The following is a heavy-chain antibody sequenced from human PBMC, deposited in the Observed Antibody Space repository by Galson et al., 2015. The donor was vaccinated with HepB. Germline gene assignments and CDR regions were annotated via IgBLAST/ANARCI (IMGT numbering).Heavy chain of an antibody. Sequence: LRLSCAASGFTFNSYAMSWVRQAPGKGLEWVSAITGSGGTTYYADSVKGRFTISRDNSKNTLYLQMKSLRAEDTAVFYCVKDWEIGSGWRSFDYWGQGTLVTVSS. CDR2: ITGSGGTT. CDR1: GFTFNSYA. J-gene: IGHJ4*02. D-gene: IGHD6-19*01. V-gene: IGHV3-23*01. CDR3: VKDWEIGSGWRSFDY.